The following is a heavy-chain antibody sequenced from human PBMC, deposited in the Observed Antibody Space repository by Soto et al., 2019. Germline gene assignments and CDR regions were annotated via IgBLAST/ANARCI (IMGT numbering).Heavy chain of an antibody. D-gene: IGHD5-18*01. CDR2: IYYSGST. J-gene: IGHJ4*02. CDR3: ARGYGGKFAY. V-gene: IGHV4-39*01. Sequence: SETLSLTCTVSGGSISSSSYYWGWIRQPPGKGPEWIGSIYYSGSTYYNPSLKSRVTISVDTSKNQFSLKLSSVTAADTAVYYCARGYGGKFAYWGQGTLVTVSS. CDR1: GGSISSSSYY.